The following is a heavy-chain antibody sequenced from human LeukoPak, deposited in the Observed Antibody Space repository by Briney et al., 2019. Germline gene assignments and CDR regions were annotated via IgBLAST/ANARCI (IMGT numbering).Heavy chain of an antibody. J-gene: IGHJ3*02. CDR3: ARDRSNYAFDI. D-gene: IGHD5-24*01. V-gene: IGHV3-48*03. Sequence: GGSLRLSCAASGFTFSSYEMNWVRQAPGKGLEWVSYISSSGSTIYYADSVKGRLTISRDNAKNSLYLQMNSLRAEDTAVYYCARDRSNYAFDIWGQGTMVTVSS. CDR1: GFTFSSYE. CDR2: ISSSGSTI.